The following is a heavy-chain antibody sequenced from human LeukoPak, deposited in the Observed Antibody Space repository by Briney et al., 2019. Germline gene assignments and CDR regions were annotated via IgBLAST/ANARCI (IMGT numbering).Heavy chain of an antibody. J-gene: IGHJ4*02. CDR2: INYDGSEK. D-gene: IGHD3-10*01. CDR1: GFTFSSYW. V-gene: IGHV3-7*01. CDR3: ARVPEWFGGPSEKDH. Sequence: GGSLRLSCAASGFTFSSYWMTWVRQAPGKGLEWVANINYDGSEKYYMDSVKGRFAISRANAQKSLYLQMNSLRVEDTAVYFCARVPEWFGGPSEKDHWGQGTLVTVSS.